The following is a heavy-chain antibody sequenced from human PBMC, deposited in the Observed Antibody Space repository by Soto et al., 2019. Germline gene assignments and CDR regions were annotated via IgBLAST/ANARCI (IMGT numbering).Heavy chain of an antibody. D-gene: IGHD6-6*01. CDR2: ISAGGSNT. CDR1: GFSFSNYA. V-gene: IGHV3-23*01. J-gene: IGHJ4*02. Sequence: HPGGSLRLSCAASGFSFSNYAMNWVRQAPGKGLEWVSAISAGGSNTNYADSVKGRFTISSDHSKNTLYLQMNGLRADDTAVYYCAKEYSTSFDYWGQGTPVTVSS. CDR3: AKEYSTSFDY.